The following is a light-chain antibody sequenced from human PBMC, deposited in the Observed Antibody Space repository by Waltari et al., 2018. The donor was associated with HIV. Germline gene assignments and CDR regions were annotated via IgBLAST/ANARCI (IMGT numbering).Light chain of an antibody. CDR2: RND. J-gene: IGLJ2*01. Sequence: SVVTQPPSASGTPRTRVTPSCFVQTPHIGSNYVFGYQHLPGTAPKLLIHRNDQRPSGVPDRFSGSTSGTSASLAISGLRSEDEADYYCVTWDDSLRGVVFGGGTKVAVL. V-gene: IGLV1-47*01. CDR3: VTWDDSLRGVV. CDR1: TPHIGSNY.